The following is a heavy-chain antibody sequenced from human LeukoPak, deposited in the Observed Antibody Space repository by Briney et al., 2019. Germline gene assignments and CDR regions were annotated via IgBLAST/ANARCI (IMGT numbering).Heavy chain of an antibody. D-gene: IGHD7-27*01. CDR2: INPNSGGT. CDR3: AREWELGSGAFDI. CDR1: GYTFTDYY. V-gene: IGHV1-2*02. Sequence: ASVKVSCKASGYTFTDYYMHWVRQAPGQGLEWMGWINPNSGGTNYAQKFQGRVTMTRDTSISTAYMELSRLRSDDTAVYYCAREWELGSGAFDIWGQGTMVTVSS. J-gene: IGHJ3*02.